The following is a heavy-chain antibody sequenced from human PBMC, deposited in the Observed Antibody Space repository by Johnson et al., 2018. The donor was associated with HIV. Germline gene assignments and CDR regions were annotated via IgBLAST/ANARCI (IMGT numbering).Heavy chain of an antibody. Sequence: VQLVESGGGLVQPGGSLRLSCAASGFTFSSYDMHWVRQATGKGLEWVSAIGTAGDPYYPGSVKGRFTISRENAKNTLFLQMNSLRTEDTAVYSCARDLRFDRLVQGRVIISGVFDMWGQGTVVHVSS. CDR2: IGTAGDP. CDR1: GFTFSSYD. D-gene: IGHD3-10*01. V-gene: IGHV3-13*05. CDR3: ARDLRFDRLVQGRVIISGVFDM. J-gene: IGHJ3*02.